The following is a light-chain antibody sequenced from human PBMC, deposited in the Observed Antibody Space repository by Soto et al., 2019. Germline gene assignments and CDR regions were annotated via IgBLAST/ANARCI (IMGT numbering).Light chain of an antibody. CDR3: QQYYSTFLT. J-gene: IGKJ4*01. CDR1: QSVLYSSNNKNY. V-gene: IGKV4-1*01. CDR2: WAS. Sequence: DIVMTQSPDSLAVSPGERATINCKSSQSVLYSSNNKNYLAWYQQKPGQPPKLLIYWASTRESGVPDRFSGSGSGTDFTLTISSLQAEDVAVYYCQQYYSTFLTFGGGTKVEIK.